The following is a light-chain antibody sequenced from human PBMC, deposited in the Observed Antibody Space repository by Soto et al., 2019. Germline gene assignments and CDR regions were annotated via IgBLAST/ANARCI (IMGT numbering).Light chain of an antibody. CDR3: QQRSNWPPIT. CDR2: DAS. J-gene: IGKJ5*01. V-gene: IGKV3-11*01. CDR1: QSVSSY. Sequence: EIMLTQSPATLSLSPWERATLSCRASQSVSSYLAWYQQKPGQAPRLLIYDASNRATGIPARFSGSGSGTDFTLTISSLEPEDFAVYYCQQRSNWPPITFGQGRRLEI.